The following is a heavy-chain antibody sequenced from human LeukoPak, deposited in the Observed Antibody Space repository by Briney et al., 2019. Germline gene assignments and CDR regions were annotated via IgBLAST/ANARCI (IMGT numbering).Heavy chain of an antibody. J-gene: IGHJ4*02. V-gene: IGHV3-53*01. D-gene: IGHD2-21*01. Sequence: HPGGSLRLSCAASGFTVSSNYMNWVRQAPGKGLEWVSVIYSGGSTYYADSVKGRFTISRDSSKNTLFLQMNRLRPEDAAVYYCAKAPVTTCRGAYCYPFDYWGQGTLVTVSS. CDR1: GFTVSSNY. CDR2: IYSGGST. CDR3: AKAPVTTCRGAYCYPFDY.